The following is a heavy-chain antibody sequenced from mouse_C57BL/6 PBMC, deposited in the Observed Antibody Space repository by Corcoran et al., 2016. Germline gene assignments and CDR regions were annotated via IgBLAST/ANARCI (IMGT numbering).Heavy chain of an antibody. D-gene: IGHD1-1*01. Sequence: QVTLKESSPGILQSSQTRSLTCSFSGFSLSTSGLGVSWIRQPSGNGLEWLAHIYWDDDKRYNPSLKSRITISKHTSRNQVFHTRNSVDTADTATYYYAVYPEAFLGQGTLVPVSA. CDR1: GFSLSTSGLG. CDR3: AVYPEAF. V-gene: IGHV8-12*01. CDR2: IYWDDDK. J-gene: IGHJ3*01.